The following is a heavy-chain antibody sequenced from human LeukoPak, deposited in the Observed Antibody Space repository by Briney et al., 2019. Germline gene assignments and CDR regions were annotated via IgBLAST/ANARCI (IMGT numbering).Heavy chain of an antibody. CDR1: GFTLSNYG. V-gene: IGHV3-23*01. Sequence: PGGSLRLSCAASGFTLSNYGMNWVRQAPGKGLEWVSAISSDATTYYADSVKGRFTVSRDNSKNTLYLQMNSLRAEDTAVYYCAGRGSGSYFDYWGQGTLVTVSS. CDR2: ISSDATT. J-gene: IGHJ4*02. D-gene: IGHD3-10*01. CDR3: AGRGSGSYFDY.